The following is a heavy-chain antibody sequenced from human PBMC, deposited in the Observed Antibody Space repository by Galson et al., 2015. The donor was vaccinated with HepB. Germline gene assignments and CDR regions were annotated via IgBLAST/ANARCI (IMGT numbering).Heavy chain of an antibody. V-gene: IGHV3-15*01. D-gene: IGHD5-18*01. Sequence: SLRLSCAASGFTFSNAWMSWVRQAPGKGLEWVGRIKSKTDGGTTDYAAPVKGRFTISRDDSKNTLYLQMNSLKTEDTAVYYCTTLRKRGYSYEAIWGQGTLVTVSS. CDR2: IKSKTDGGTT. J-gene: IGHJ4*02. CDR1: GFTFSNAW. CDR3: TTLRKRGYSYEAI.